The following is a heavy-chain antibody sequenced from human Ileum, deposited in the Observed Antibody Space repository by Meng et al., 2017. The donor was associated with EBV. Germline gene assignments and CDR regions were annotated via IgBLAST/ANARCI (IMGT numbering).Heavy chain of an antibody. D-gene: IGHD3-22*01. CDR2: IYKSGST. CDR3: ARGGDTSGYSLDY. V-gene: IGHV4-30-4*01. CDR1: GGSSSSGGYS. Sequence: QVQREGAGPGLVKPYPVRSLSVAVSGGSSSSGGYSWGWIRQPPGKGLEWIGYIYKSGSTYYNPSLTSRVTISVDTSKNQFFLKLGSVTAADTGVYYCARGGDTSGYSLDYWGQGILVTVSS. J-gene: IGHJ4*02.